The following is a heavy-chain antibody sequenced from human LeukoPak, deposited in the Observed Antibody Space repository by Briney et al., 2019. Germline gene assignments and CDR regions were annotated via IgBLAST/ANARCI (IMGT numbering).Heavy chain of an antibody. CDR3: VRGIPGDV. CDR1: GFTFDDYA. V-gene: IGHV3-9*01. Sequence: GGSLRLSCAASGFTFDDYAMHWVRQAPGKGLEWVSGISWNSGSIGYADSVKGRFTISRDNAKNSLYLQMNSLRAEDTAVYYCVRGIPGDVWGKGTTVTVSS. J-gene: IGHJ6*04. D-gene: IGHD2-2*01. CDR2: ISWNSGSI.